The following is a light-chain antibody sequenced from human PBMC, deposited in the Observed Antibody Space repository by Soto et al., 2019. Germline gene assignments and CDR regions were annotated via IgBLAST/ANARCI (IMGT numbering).Light chain of an antibody. CDR3: GTWDTSLSAWV. CDR2: ENN. V-gene: IGLV1-51*02. CDR1: SSNIGNNY. Sequence: QSVLTQPPSVSAAPGQTVTISCSGSSSNIGNNYVSWYQQLPGTAPKLLIYENNKGPSGIPDRFSGSKSGTSATLGITALQTGDEADYYCGTWDTSLSAWVFGGGNKVTVL. J-gene: IGLJ3*02.